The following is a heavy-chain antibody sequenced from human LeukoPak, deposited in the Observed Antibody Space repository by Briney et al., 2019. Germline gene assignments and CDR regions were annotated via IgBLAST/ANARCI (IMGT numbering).Heavy chain of an antibody. Sequence: SETLSLTCTVSGGPISSGAYWGWVRPPPGKGLEWIATIYRTGSTYYNPYLESRVTISIDTSTNQFSLKLNSVTAADTAVYYCANSWYYYDSSGLPKSDAFDRWGQGTLVTVSS. D-gene: IGHD3-22*01. J-gene: IGHJ3*01. CDR3: ANSWYYYDSSGLPKSDAFDR. V-gene: IGHV4-38-2*02. CDR1: GGPISSGAY. CDR2: IYRTGST.